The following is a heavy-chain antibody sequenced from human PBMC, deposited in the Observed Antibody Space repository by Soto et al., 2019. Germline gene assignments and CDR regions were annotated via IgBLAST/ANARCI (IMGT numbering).Heavy chain of an antibody. CDR2: ISAYNGNT. V-gene: IGHV1-18*01. CDR3: ARDREYSGYYRRFDY. CDR1: GYTFTSYG. D-gene: IGHD5-12*01. J-gene: IGHJ4*02. Sequence: AASVKVSCKASGYTFTSYGISWVRQAPGQGLEWMGWISAYNGNTNYAQKLQGRVTMTTDTSTSTAYMELRSLRSDDTAVYYCARDREYSGYYRRFDYWGQGXLVTVYS.